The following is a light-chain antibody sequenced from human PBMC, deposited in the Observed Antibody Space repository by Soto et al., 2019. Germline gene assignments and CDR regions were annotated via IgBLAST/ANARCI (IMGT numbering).Light chain of an antibody. J-gene: IGLJ1*01. CDR1: SSNIGADYD. CDR3: SSYSTTNILV. V-gene: IGLV1-40*01. CDR2: GNN. Sequence: QSVLTQPPSVSGAPGQRVTVSCTGSSSNIGADYDVHWYQQLPGTAPQLLIYGNNNRPSGVSNHFSGSKSGNTASLVISGLQANDEADYYCSSYSTTNILVFGSGTKVTVL.